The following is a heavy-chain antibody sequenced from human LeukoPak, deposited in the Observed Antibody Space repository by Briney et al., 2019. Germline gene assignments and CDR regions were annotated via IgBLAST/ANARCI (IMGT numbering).Heavy chain of an antibody. CDR2: IHYIGDST. D-gene: IGHD1-1*01. J-gene: IGHJ5*02. V-gene: IGHV3-23*01. Sequence: GGSLRLSCAASGFTLGNYVMSWVRQAPGKGLKWVSSIHYIGDSTYYADSVKGRFTISRDDSKSTLFLEMNSLRAEDTAVYYCARQPTGIPNWFDLWGQGAPVTVSS. CDR1: GFTLGNYV. CDR3: ARQPTGIPNWFDL.